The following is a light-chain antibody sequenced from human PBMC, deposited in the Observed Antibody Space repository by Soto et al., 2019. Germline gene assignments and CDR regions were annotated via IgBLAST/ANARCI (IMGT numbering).Light chain of an antibody. CDR1: QSVSSN. V-gene: IGKV3-15*01. Sequence: EIVMTQSPATLSVSPGERATLSCRASQSVSSNLAWYQQKPGQAPRLLISAASTRATGIPARFSGSGSGTEFTPTISSLKSEDFAVYYCHQYNNWWTFGQGTKVEIK. J-gene: IGKJ1*01. CDR2: AAS. CDR3: HQYNNWWT.